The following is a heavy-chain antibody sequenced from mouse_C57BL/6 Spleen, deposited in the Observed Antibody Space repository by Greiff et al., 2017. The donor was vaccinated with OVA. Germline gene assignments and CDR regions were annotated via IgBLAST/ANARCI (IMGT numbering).Heavy chain of an antibody. CDR3: ARGHYYGSSYGYFDV. D-gene: IGHD1-1*01. J-gene: IGHJ1*03. Sequence: LVESGPELVKPGASVKISCKASGYAFSSSWMNWVKQRPGKGLEWIGRIYPGDGDTNYNGKFKGKATLTADKSSSTAYMQLSSLTSEDSAVYFCARGHYYGSSYGYFDVWGTGTTVTVSS. CDR2: IYPGDGDT. V-gene: IGHV1-82*01. CDR1: GYAFSSSW.